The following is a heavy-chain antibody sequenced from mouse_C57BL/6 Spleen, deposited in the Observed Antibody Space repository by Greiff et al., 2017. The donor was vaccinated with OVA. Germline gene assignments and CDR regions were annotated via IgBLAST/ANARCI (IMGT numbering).Heavy chain of an antibody. Sequence: VKLQQPGAELVKPGASVKLSCKASGYTFTSYWMHWVKQRPGQGLEWIGMIHPNSGSTNYNEKFKSKATLTVDKSSSTAYMQLSSLTSEDSAVYYCARSRYDYDAWFAYWGQGTLVTVSA. CDR3: ARSRYDYDAWFAY. CDR2: IHPNSGST. J-gene: IGHJ3*01. D-gene: IGHD2-4*01. V-gene: IGHV1-64*01. CDR1: GYTFTSYW.